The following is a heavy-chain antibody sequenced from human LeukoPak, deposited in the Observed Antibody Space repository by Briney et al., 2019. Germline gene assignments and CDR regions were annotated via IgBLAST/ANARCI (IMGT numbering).Heavy chain of an antibody. V-gene: IGHV3-33*08. CDR1: GFTFSSYV. CDR2: IWYDGSNK. CDR3: ARDGGIWYFDD. D-gene: IGHD3-16*01. Sequence: GGSLRLSCVVSGFTFSSYVMHWVRQAPGKGLEWVAVIWYDGSNKYYADSVKGRFTISRDNSKKTLYLQMNSLRAEDTAVYYCARDGGIWYFDDWGQGTLVTVSS. J-gene: IGHJ4*02.